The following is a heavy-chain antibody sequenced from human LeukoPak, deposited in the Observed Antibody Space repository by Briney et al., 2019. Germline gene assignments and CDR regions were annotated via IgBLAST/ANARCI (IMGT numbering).Heavy chain of an antibody. J-gene: IGHJ4*02. CDR3: ARRRLFDY. CDR2: INHSGST. V-gene: IGHV4-34*01. Sequence: PGGSLRLSCTASGFTFGDYAMSWIRQPPGKGLEWIGEINHSGSTNYNPSLKSRVTISVDTSKNQFSLKLSSVTAADTAVYYCARRRLFDYWGQGTLVTVSS. CDR1: GFTFGDYA. D-gene: IGHD6-19*01.